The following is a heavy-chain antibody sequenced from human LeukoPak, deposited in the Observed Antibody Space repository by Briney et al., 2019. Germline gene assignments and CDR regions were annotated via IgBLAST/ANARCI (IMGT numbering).Heavy chain of an antibody. CDR3: ARGDYDILTGYYIDDY. V-gene: IGHV1-8*02. D-gene: IGHD3-9*01. Sequence: GASVKVSCKASGYTFTSYYMHWVRQATGQGLEWMGWMNPNSGNTGYAQKFQGRVTMTRNTSISTAYMELSSLRSEDTAVYYCARGDYDILTGYYIDDYWGQGTLVTVSS. J-gene: IGHJ4*02. CDR2: MNPNSGNT. CDR1: GYTFTSYY.